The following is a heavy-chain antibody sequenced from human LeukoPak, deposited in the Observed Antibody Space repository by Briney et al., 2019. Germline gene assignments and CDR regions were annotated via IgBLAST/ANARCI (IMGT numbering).Heavy chain of an antibody. CDR1: GGSISSYY. CDR2: IYYSGST. D-gene: IGHD1-1*01. Sequence: SETLSLTCTVSGGSISSYYWSWIRQPPGKGLEWIGYIYYSGSTNYNPSLKSRVTISVDTSKNQFSLKLSSVTAADTAVYYCAVTWNADRTFAPWGQGILVTVS. CDR3: AVTWNADRTFAP. J-gene: IGHJ5*02. V-gene: IGHV4-59*01.